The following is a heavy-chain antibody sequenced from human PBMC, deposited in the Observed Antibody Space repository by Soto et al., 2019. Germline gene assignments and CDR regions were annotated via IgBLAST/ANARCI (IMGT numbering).Heavy chain of an antibody. D-gene: IGHD6-19*01. Sequence: NPSGTLSLTCAVSGGSISSSNWWSWVRQPPGKGLEWIGEIYHSGSTNYNPSLKSRVTISVDKSKNQFSLKLSSVTAADTAVYYCARGIAVAGRPFDYWGQGTLVTVSS. CDR2: IYHSGST. V-gene: IGHV4-4*02. J-gene: IGHJ4*02. CDR3: ARGIAVAGRPFDY. CDR1: GGSISSSNW.